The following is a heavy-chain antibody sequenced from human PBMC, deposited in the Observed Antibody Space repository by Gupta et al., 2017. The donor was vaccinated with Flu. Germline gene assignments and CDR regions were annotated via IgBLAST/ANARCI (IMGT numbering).Heavy chain of an antibody. CDR3: ARVASAVAAIGY. J-gene: IGHJ4*02. V-gene: IGHV1-2*02. CDR2: INPNRGGT. D-gene: IGHD6-19*01. Sequence: VRQAPAQGLEWMGWINPNRGGTNYAQKVQGRVTMTSDTANSTAYMELSRLRSDDTAVYYCARVASAVAAIGYWGQGTLVTVSS.